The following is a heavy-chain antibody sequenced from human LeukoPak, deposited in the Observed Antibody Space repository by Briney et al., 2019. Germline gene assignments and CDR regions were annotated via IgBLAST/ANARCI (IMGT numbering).Heavy chain of an antibody. D-gene: IGHD3-22*01. CDR2: ISYDGSNK. Sequence: GGSLRLSCAASGFTFSSYGMHWVRQAPGKGLEWVAVISYDGSNKYYADSVKGRFTISRDNSKNTLSLQMNSLRAEDTAVYYCARGDPSYYDSSAGFDYWGRGTLVTVSS. V-gene: IGHV3-30*03. J-gene: IGHJ4*02. CDR1: GFTFSSYG. CDR3: ARGDPSYYDSSAGFDY.